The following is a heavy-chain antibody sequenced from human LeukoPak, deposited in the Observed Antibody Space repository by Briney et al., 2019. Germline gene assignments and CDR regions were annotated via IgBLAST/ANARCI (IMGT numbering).Heavy chain of an antibody. CDR2: ISSSGSTI. CDR3: ARDVVRGVLAENYFDY. CDR1: VFTFSSYE. D-gene: IGHD3-10*01. J-gene: IGHJ4*02. V-gene: IGHV3-48*03. Sequence: GGSLRLSCAASVFTFSSYEMNWVRQAPGKGLEWVSYISSSGSTIYYADSVKGRFTISRDNAKNSLYLQMNSLRAEDTAVYYCARDVVRGVLAENYFDYWGQGTLVTVSS.